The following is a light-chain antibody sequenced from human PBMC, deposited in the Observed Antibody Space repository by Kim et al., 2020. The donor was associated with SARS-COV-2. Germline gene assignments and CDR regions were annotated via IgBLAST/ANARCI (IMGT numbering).Light chain of an antibody. CDR3: QAWDSGTVV. V-gene: IGLV3-1*01. Sequence: SYELTQPPSVSVSPGQTASITCSGDKLGDRYACWYQQKPGQSPLLVIYEDTKRPSGIPERFSGSNSGNTATLTVSGTQAMVEADYYCQAWDSGTVVFGGWTQLTVL. J-gene: IGLJ2*01. CDR2: EDT. CDR1: KLGDRY.